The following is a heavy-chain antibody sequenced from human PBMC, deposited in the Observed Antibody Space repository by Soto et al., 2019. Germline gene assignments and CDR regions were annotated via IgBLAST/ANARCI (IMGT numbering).Heavy chain of an antibody. CDR1: GFTFSSNA. J-gene: IGHJ4*02. Sequence: GGSLRLSCAASGFTFSSNAMSWVRQAPGKGLEWVSVISGNGYTTYHADSVKGRFTTSRDNSKNTLYLQMNSLRAEDTAVYYCAKALMAVFGTSTPADSWGQGTLVTVSS. CDR2: ISGNGYTT. D-gene: IGHD6-19*01. CDR3: AKALMAVFGTSTPADS. V-gene: IGHV3-23*01.